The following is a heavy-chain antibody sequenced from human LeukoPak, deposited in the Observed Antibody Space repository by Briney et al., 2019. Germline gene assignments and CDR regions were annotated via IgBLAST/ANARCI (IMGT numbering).Heavy chain of an antibody. Sequence: SETLSLTCTVSGDSVSSNYWSWIRQPPGKGLGWIGYISNGGSTKYNPSLKSRVTISVDTSKNLFSLKLTSMTAADTAVYYCARCRDEFADYGFTSWGPGTLVTVSS. CDR2: ISNGGST. V-gene: IGHV4-59*02. CDR3: ARCRDEFADYGFTS. D-gene: IGHD4-17*01. CDR1: GDSVSSNY. J-gene: IGHJ5*02.